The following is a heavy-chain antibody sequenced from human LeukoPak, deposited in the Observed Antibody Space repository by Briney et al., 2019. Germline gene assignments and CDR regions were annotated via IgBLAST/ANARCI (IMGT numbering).Heavy chain of an antibody. V-gene: IGHV3-11*01. D-gene: IGHD3-3*01. CDR2: ISSSGSAI. Sequence: GGPLRLSCAASGFTFSDYYMSWIRQAPGKGLEWVSYISSSGSAIYYADSVKGRFTISRDNAKNSLYLQMNSLRAEDTAVYYCARAGTLEWLNYYYYMDVWGKGTTVTVSS. CDR3: ARAGTLEWLNYYYYMDV. J-gene: IGHJ6*03. CDR1: GFTFSDYY.